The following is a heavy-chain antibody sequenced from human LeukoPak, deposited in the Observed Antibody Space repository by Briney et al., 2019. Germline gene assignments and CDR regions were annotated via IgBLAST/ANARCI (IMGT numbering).Heavy chain of an antibody. CDR1: GFTFSSYW. J-gene: IGHJ4*02. CDR3: ASPDYGGNSAYFDY. CDR2: INTDGRST. Sequence: QSGGSLRLSCAASGFTFSSYWMHWVRQAPGKGLVWVSRINTDGRSTSYADSVKGRFTISRDNAKNTLYLQMNSLRAEDTAVYYRASPDYGGNSAYFDYWGQGTLVTVSS. V-gene: IGHV3-74*01. D-gene: IGHD4-23*01.